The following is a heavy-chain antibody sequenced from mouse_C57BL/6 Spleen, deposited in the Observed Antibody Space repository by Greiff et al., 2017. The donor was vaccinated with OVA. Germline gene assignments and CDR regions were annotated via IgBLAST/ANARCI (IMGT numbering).Heavy chain of an antibody. CDR3: ARSHYYGSSYYFDY. V-gene: IGHV1-63*01. CDR1: GYTFTNYW. CDR2: IYPGGGYT. J-gene: IGHJ2*01. D-gene: IGHD1-1*01. Sequence: QVQLQQSGAELVRPGPSVKMSCKASGYTFTNYWIGWAKQRPGHGLEWIGDIYPGGGYTNYNEKFKGKATLTADKSSSTAYMQFSSLTSEDSAIYYCARSHYYGSSYYFDYWGQGTTLTVSS.